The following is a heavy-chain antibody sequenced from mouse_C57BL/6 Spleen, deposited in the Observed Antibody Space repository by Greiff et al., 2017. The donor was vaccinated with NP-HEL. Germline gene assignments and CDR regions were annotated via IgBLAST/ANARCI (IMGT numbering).Heavy chain of an antibody. CDR1: GYAFSSSW. D-gene: IGHD1-1*01. J-gene: IGHJ2*01. V-gene: IGHV1-82*01. CDR3: ASEGTTVVATDYFDY. CDR2: IYPGDGDT. Sequence: QVQLQQSGPELVKPGASVKISCKASGYAFSSSWMNWVKQRPGKGLEWIGRIYPGDGDTNYNGKFKGKATLTADKSSSTAYMQLSSLTSEDSAVYFCASEGTTVVATDYFDYWGQGTTLTVSS.